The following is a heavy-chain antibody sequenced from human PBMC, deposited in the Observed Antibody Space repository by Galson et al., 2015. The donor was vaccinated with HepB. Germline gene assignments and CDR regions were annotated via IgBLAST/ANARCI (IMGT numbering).Heavy chain of an antibody. D-gene: IGHD6-13*01. Sequence: SLRLSCAASGFTFSNYNMNWVRQAPGKGLEWVSSISSSSGYIYYADSVKGRFTISRDNAKNSLYLEMNSLRAEDTAMYYCVKLGSAAGTKNGMDVWGQGTTVTVSS. CDR3: VKLGSAAGTKNGMDV. V-gene: IGHV3-21*01. J-gene: IGHJ6*02. CDR2: ISSSSGYI. CDR1: GFTFSNYN.